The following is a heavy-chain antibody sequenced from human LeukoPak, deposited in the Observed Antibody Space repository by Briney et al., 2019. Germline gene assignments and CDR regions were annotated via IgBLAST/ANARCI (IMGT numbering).Heavy chain of an antibody. CDR1: GFTFSDYY. J-gene: IGHJ4*02. Sequence: PGGSLRLSCAASGFTFSDYYMSWIRQAPGKGLEWVSYISSSGSTIYYADSVKGRFTISRDNSKNTLYLQMNSLRAEDTAVYYCAKDRTYYYDSSDPLAYWGQGTLVTVSS. CDR2: ISSSGSTI. D-gene: IGHD3-22*01. V-gene: IGHV3-11*04. CDR3: AKDRTYYYDSSDPLAY.